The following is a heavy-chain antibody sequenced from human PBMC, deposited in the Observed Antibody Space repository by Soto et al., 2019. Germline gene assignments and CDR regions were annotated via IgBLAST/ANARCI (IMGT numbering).Heavy chain of an antibody. Sequence: QVQLQESGPGLVEPLQTLSLTCTVSGGSISGEGYYWSWIRQYSGRGLEWIGYIHYSVGTYYHPSLKSRVTISVDTSKTQFFLKLHSMTAADTAVYYCARAWTAEAGWANWFDRWGQGTLVIVSS. J-gene: IGHJ5*02. D-gene: IGHD6-13*01. CDR2: IHYSVGT. CDR3: ARAWTAEAGWANWFDR. CDR1: GGSISGEGYY. V-gene: IGHV4-31*03.